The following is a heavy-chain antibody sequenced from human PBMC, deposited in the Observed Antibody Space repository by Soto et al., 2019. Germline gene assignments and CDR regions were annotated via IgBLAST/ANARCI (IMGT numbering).Heavy chain of an antibody. CDR3: ARDQGGVAGHRNWFDP. J-gene: IGHJ5*02. CDR2: IIPIFGTA. Sequence: GASVKVSCKASVGTFSSYAISWVRQAPGQGLEWMGGIIPIFGTANYAQKFQGRVTITADESTSTAYMELSSLRAEDTAVYYCARDQGGVAGHRNWFDPWGQGTLVTVSS. D-gene: IGHD6-19*01. V-gene: IGHV1-69*13. CDR1: VGTFSSYA.